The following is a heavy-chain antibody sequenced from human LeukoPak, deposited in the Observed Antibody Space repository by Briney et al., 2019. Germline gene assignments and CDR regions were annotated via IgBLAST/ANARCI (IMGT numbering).Heavy chain of an antibody. CDR3: ARLWEGAFDI. J-gene: IGHJ3*02. D-gene: IGHD5-18*01. Sequence: SETLSLTCTVSGYSISSGFYWGWIRQSPEKGLEWIGTIYHSGNTHYNPSLKSRVTISVDTSKNQFSLKLSSVTAADTAVYYCARLWEGAFDIWGQGTMVTVSS. CDR1: GYSISSGFY. CDR2: IYHSGNT. V-gene: IGHV4-38-2*02.